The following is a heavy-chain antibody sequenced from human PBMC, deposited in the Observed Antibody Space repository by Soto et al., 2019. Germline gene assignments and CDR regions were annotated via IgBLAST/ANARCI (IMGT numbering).Heavy chain of an antibody. CDR1: GDSISSYY. Sequence: QVQLQESGPGLVKPSETLSLTCAVSGDSISSYYCMWIRQPPGKGLESIGYLYYGRSANYNPSLKSRVTMSVETSTNQCSLTLSSMTAADTAVYYCALRSMAVVPEYWGQGTLVTVSS. CDR3: ALRSMAVVPEY. V-gene: IGHV4-59*01. J-gene: IGHJ4*02. CDR2: LYYGRSA. D-gene: IGHD3-22*01.